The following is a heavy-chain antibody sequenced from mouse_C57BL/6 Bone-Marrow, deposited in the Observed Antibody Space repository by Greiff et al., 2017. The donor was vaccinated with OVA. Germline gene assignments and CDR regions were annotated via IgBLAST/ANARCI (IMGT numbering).Heavy chain of an antibody. J-gene: IGHJ3*01. CDR2: ISDGGSYT. CDR3: ASYNYVGGGAWFAY. CDR1: GFTFSSYA. D-gene: IGHD2-12*01. Sequence: EVQRVESGGGLVKPGGSLKLSCAASGFTFSSYAMSWVRQTPEKRLEWVATISDGGSYTYYPSNVQGRFTISRDNAKNNLDLQMSHLKSEDTAMYYCASYNYVGGGAWFAYWGQGTLVTVSA. V-gene: IGHV5-4*01.